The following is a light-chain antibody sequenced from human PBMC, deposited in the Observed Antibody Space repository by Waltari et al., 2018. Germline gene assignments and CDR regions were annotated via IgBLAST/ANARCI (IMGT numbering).Light chain of an antibody. J-gene: IGLJ2*01. CDR1: SSDIGVYNF. CDR3: SSYTSSSTVV. Sequence: QSALTQPASVTGSPGQSVTISCTGTSSDIGVYNFVSWYQQHPGKAPKLMIYDVTNRPSGVSDRFSASESGNTASLTISGLQAEDEGDCDCSSYTSSSTVVFGGGTKLTVL. V-gene: IGLV2-14*03. CDR2: DVT.